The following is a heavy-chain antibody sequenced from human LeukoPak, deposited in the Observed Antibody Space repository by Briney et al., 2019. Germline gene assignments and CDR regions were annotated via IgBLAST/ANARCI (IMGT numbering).Heavy chain of an antibody. V-gene: IGHV1-24*01. CDR3: ARDHSNPLGDPYYYMDV. CDR1: RYTLTELS. D-gene: IGHD4-11*01. Sequence: ASVKVSCKVSRYTLTELSMHWVRQAPGKGLEWMGGFDPEDGETIYAQKFQGRVTITTDESTSTAYMELSSLRSEDTAVYYCARDHSNPLGDPYYYMDVWGKGTTVTVSS. J-gene: IGHJ6*03. CDR2: FDPEDGET.